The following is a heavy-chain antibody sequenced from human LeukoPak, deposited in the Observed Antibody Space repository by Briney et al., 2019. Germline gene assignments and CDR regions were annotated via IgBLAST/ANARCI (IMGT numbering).Heavy chain of an antibody. Sequence: GGSLRLSCGASGFSFISYGMHWVRQAPGKGLEWVGVISDDGRSKDYADSVKGRFTISRDNSKDTLYLQMNSLRAEDTAVYYCAKRPSDYGDYVSYFDQWGQGTLVTVSS. CDR3: AKRPSDYGDYVSYFDQ. CDR2: ISDDGRSK. V-gene: IGHV3-30*18. D-gene: IGHD4-17*01. J-gene: IGHJ4*02. CDR1: GFSFISYG.